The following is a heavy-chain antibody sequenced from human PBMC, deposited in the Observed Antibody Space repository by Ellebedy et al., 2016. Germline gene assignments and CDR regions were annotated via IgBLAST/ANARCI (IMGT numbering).Heavy chain of an antibody. V-gene: IGHV1-3*01. D-gene: IGHD4-17*01. J-gene: IGHJ4*02. CDR3: ARVGYGDYYFDY. CDR1: GYTFTSYT. Sequence: ASVKVSCRASGYTFTSYTMHWVRQAPGQRLEWMGWINAGNGNTKYSQKFQGRVTITRDTSSSTAYMELSSLRSEDTAVYYCARVGYGDYYFDYWGQGTLVTVSS. CDR2: INAGNGNT.